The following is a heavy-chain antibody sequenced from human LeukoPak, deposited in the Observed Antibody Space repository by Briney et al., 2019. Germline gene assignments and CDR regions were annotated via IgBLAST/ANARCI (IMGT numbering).Heavy chain of an antibody. CDR1: GFTVSSNY. CDR2: IYSGGST. Sequence: GGSLRLSCAASGFTVSSNYMSWVRQAPGKGLEWVSVIYSGGSTYYADSVKGRFTISRDNAKNSLYLQMNSLRAEDTAVYYCARDPEQYYYDSSGSLYFDYWGQGTLVTVSS. J-gene: IGHJ4*02. V-gene: IGHV3-53*01. D-gene: IGHD3-22*01. CDR3: ARDPEQYYYDSSGSLYFDY.